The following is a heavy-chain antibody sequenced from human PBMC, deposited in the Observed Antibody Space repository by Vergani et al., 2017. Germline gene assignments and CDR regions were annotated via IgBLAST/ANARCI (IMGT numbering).Heavy chain of an antibody. CDR1: GFTFSSYG. CDR2: ISYDGSNK. Sequence: QVQLVESGGGVVQPGRSLRLSCAASGFTFSSYGMHWVRQAPGKGLEWVAVISYDGSNKYYADSVKGLFTISRDNSKNTLYLQMNSLRAEDTAVYYCAKAKHRRDTAMVGFDYWGQGTLVTVSS. V-gene: IGHV3-30*18. D-gene: IGHD5-18*01. J-gene: IGHJ4*02. CDR3: AKAKHRRDTAMVGFDY.